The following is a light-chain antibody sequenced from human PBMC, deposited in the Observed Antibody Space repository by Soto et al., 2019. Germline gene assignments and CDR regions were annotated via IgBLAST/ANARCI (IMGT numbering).Light chain of an antibody. Sequence: EIAFTPSPATLSCSPQEKPTFSGRSSHSVSVDYLSWYQSKPGQDPRLLIHGASNRDTGIPARFSGSGSGTDFTLTIGRLEPEDFAVYYCQQYLITPWTFSKGTKVDIK. V-gene: IGKV3-20*01. CDR1: HSVSVDY. J-gene: IGKJ1*01. CDR3: QQYLITPWT. CDR2: GAS.